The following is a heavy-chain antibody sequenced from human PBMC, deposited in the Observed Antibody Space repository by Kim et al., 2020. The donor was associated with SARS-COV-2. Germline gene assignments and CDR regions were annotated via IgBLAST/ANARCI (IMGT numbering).Heavy chain of an antibody. CDR1: GFTVSSNY. CDR2: IYSGGST. V-gene: IGHV3-53*01. Sequence: GGSLRLSCAASGFTVSSNYMSWVRQAPGKGLEWVSVIYSGGSTYYADSVKGRFTISRDNSKNTLYLQMNSLRAEDTAVYYCARGKYSSSWDRTFYFDYWGQGTLVTVSS. D-gene: IGHD6-13*01. CDR3: ARGKYSSSWDRTFYFDY. J-gene: IGHJ4*02.